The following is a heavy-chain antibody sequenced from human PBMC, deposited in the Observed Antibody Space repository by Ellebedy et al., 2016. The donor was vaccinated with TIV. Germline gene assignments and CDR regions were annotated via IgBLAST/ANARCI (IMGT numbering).Heavy chain of an antibody. CDR3: AREGGYNSAFDI. CDR2: IIPILGIA. CDR1: GYTFTSYD. D-gene: IGHD5-24*01. J-gene: IGHJ3*02. Sequence: AASVKVSCKASGYTFTSYDINWVRQATGQGLEWMGWIIPILGIANYAQKFQGRVTITADKSTSTAYMELSSLRSEDTAVYYCAREGGYNSAFDIWGQGTMVTVSS. V-gene: IGHV1-69*10.